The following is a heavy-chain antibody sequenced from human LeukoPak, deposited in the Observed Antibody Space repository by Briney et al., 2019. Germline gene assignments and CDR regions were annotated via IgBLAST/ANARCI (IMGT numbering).Heavy chain of an antibody. CDR2: IYYSGST. V-gene: IGHV4-59*01. CDR3: ARDTKAAAGNADSVSVFDP. D-gene: IGHD6-13*01. CDR1: GGSISSYY. Sequence: SETLSLTCTVSGGSISSYYWSWIRQPPGQGLEWIGYIYYSGSTNYNPSLKSRVTISVDTSKNQFSLKLSSVTAADTAVYYCARDTKAAAGNADSVSVFDPWGQGTLVTVSS. J-gene: IGHJ5*02.